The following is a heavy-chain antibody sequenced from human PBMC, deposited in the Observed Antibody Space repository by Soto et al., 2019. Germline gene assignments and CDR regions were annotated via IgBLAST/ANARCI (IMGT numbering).Heavy chain of an antibody. CDR3: ASVLELHYYYGMDV. CDR1: GGTFSSYA. D-gene: IGHD1-7*01. V-gene: IGHV1-69*12. J-gene: IGHJ6*02. Sequence: QVQLVQSGAEVKKPGSSVKVSCKASGGTFSSYAISWVRQAPGQGLEWMGGIIPIFGTANYAQKFQGRVTNTADESPNQTLMEVSRLGSEDTAVYYCASVLELHYYYGMDVWGQGTTVTVSS. CDR2: IIPIFGTA.